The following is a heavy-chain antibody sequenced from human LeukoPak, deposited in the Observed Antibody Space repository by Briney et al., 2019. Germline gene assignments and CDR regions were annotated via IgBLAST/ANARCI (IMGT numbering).Heavy chain of an antibody. J-gene: IGHJ6*02. D-gene: IGHD2-15*01. CDR3: ASSSYCSGGSCYKGLYYYYYYGMDV. CDR2: INPNSGGT. V-gene: IGHV1-2*02. Sequence: ASVKVSCKASGYTFTGYYMHWVRQAPGQGLEWMGWINPNSGGTNYAQKFQGRVTMTRDTSISTAYMELSRLRSDDTAVYYCASSSYCSGGSCYKGLYYYYYYGMDVWGQGTTVTVSS. CDR1: GYTFTGYY.